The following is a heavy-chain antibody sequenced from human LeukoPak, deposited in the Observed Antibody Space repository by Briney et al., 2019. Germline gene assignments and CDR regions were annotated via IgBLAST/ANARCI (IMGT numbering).Heavy chain of an antibody. V-gene: IGHV4-34*01. J-gene: IGHJ5*02. CDR2: INHSGST. CDR3: ARDTAMGLNLGNCFDP. D-gene: IGHD5-18*01. Sequence: SETLSLTCAVYGGSFSGYYWSWIRQPPGKGLEWIGEINHSGSTNYNPSLKSRVTISVDTSKNQFSLKLSSVTAADTAVYYCARDTAMGLNLGNCFDPWGQGTLVTVSS. CDR1: GGSFSGYY.